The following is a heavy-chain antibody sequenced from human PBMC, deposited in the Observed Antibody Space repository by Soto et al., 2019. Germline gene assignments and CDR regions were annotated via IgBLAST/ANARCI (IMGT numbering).Heavy chain of an antibody. D-gene: IGHD3-22*01. Sequence: SETLSLTCSVSGDSISNSRFYWAWIRQPPGEGLEWIGSIYHTGNAYYNPSLKSRVTIFVDTSKNQFSLKLTSVTAADTALYYCARDYFDSSDYTTNWFDPWGQGTLVTVST. CDR3: ARDYFDSSDYTTNWFDP. CDR2: IYHTGNA. J-gene: IGHJ5*02. V-gene: IGHV4-39*01. CDR1: GDSISNSRFY.